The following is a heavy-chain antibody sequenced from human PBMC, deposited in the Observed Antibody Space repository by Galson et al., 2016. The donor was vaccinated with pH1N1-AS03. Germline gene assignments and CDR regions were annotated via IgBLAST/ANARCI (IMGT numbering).Heavy chain of an antibody. J-gene: IGHJ6*02. CDR3: ARDPRGPCTSSTCPTAYYFGMDV. CDR2: INPKIGVT. V-gene: IGHV1-2*04. CDR1: GYTFTGFS. Sequence: SVKVSCKASGYTFTGFSINWVRQAPGQGLELMGWINPKIGVTNYAQKFQAWVTMTRDTSSSTAYMELSGLKSYDTAVYYCARDPRGPCTSSTCPTAYYFGMDVWGQGTTVIVSS. D-gene: IGHD2-2*01.